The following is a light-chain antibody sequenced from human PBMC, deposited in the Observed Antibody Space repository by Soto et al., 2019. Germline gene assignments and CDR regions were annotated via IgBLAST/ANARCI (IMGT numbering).Light chain of an antibody. J-gene: IGLJ3*02. CDR2: YVS. V-gene: IGLV2-11*01. CDR3: CSSAGGFTGV. CDR1: SSDVV. Sequence: QSALTQPRSVSGSPGQSVTISCTGTSSDVVSWYQQHPGKAPKLIIYYVSQRPSGVPDRFLGSKSGNTASLTISGLQAEDEADYYCCSSAGGFTGVFGGGTKLTVL.